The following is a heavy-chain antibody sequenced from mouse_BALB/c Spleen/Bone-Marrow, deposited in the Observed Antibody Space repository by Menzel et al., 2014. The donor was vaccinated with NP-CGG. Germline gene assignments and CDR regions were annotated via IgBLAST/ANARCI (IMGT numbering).Heavy chain of an antibody. CDR1: GFTFSSCA. Sequence: EVMLVESGGGLVKPGWSLKLSCAASGFTFSSCAMSWVRQTPEERLEWVATISSGGSYTYCLDSVKGRFTISRGNAKNTLSLRMSSRRSKEAAMYYCGRAGRCEGNFDYWGQGTTLTVSS. CDR2: ISSGGSYT. CDR3: GRAGRCEGNFDY. J-gene: IGHJ2*01. V-gene: IGHV5-9-1*01.